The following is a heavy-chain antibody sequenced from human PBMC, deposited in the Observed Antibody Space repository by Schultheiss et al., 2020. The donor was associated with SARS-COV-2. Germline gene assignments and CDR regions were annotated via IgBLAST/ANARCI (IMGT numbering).Heavy chain of an antibody. V-gene: IGHV4-34*01. J-gene: IGHJ4*02. D-gene: IGHD5-18*01. CDR1: GGSISSYY. Sequence: SETLSLTCTVSGGSISSYYWSWIRQPPGKGLEWIGEINHSGSTNYNPSLKSRVTISVDTSKNQFSLKLSSVTAADTAVYYCARGPVDTAMFYWGQGTLVTVSS. CDR3: ARGPVDTAMFY. CDR2: INHSGST.